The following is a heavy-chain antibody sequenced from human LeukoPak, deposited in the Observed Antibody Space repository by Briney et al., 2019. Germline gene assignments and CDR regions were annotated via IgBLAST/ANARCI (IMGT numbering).Heavy chain of an antibody. CDR2: ISSSSSYI. CDR1: GFTFSSYS. D-gene: IGHD3-22*01. V-gene: IGHV3-21*01. Sequence: GGSLRLSCAASGFTFSSYSMNWVRQAPGKGLEWVSSISSSSSYIYYADSVKGRFTISRDNAKNSLYLQMNGLRAEDTAVYYCARGRTYCYDSSGYYGEYFDYWGQGTLVTVSS. J-gene: IGHJ4*02. CDR3: ARGRTYCYDSSGYYGEYFDY.